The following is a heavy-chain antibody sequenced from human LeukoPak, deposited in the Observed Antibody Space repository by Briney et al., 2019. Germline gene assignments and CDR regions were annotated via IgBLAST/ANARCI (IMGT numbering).Heavy chain of an antibody. J-gene: IGHJ4*02. CDR3: ARDLGYCTNGVCLGSFDY. V-gene: IGHV1-18*01. CDR2: LSTCNANT. Sequence: GASVKVSCKASGYTFTSYIISWVRQAPGQGLEWMGWLSTCNANTNYAQKLQGRVTMTTDTSTSTAYMELRSLRSDDTAVYYCARDLGYCTNGVCLGSFDYWGQGTLVTVSS. CDR1: GYTFTSYI. D-gene: IGHD2-8*01.